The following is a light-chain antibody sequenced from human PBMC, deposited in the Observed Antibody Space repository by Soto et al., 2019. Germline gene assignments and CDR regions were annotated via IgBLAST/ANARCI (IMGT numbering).Light chain of an antibody. CDR2: EVN. Sequence: QSVLTQPASVSGSPRQSITISCTGSSSDVGSYTYVSWYQQHPGKAPKLMIYEVNNRPSGVSNRFSGSKSGNTASLTISGLQVEDEADYYCSSYTSSSTLYVFGTGTKVTVL. CDR3: SSYTSSSTLYV. V-gene: IGLV2-14*01. J-gene: IGLJ1*01. CDR1: SSDVGSYTY.